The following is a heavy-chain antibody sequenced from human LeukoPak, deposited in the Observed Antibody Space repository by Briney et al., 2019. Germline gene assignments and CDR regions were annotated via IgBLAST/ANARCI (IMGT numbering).Heavy chain of an antibody. V-gene: IGHV4-59*08. Sequence: SETLSLTCTVSGGSISSYYWSWIRQPPGKGLEWIGYIFYSGSTSYNPSLESRVTISVDTSKNQFSLKLNSVTAADTAVYYCARHSPAAGTSAFDIWGQGTMVTVSS. CDR3: ARHSPAAGTSAFDI. J-gene: IGHJ3*02. CDR1: GGSISSYY. CDR2: IFYSGST. D-gene: IGHD6-13*01.